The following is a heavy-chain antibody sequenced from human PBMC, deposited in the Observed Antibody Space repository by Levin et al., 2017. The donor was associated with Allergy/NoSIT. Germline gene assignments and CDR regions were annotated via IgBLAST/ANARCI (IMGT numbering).Heavy chain of an antibody. J-gene: IGHJ6*02. CDR1: GFTINSSY. CDR3: ARDHYDILSGYYRGYGLDV. V-gene: IGHV3-53*01. CDR2: IYSDGGT. D-gene: IGHD3-9*01. Sequence: GGSLRLSCAASGFTINSSYMSWVRQAPGKGLEWVSVIYSDGGTYYVDSVKGRFTISRDNSKNTLYLEMNRLRVEETAVYYCARDHYDILSGYYRGYGLDVWGQGTTVTVSS.